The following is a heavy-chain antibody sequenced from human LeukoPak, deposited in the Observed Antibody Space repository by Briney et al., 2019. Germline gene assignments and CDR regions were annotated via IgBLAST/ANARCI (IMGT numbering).Heavy chain of an antibody. D-gene: IGHD2-21*02. CDR2: IYYSDNT. CDR1: GASTSRGDYY. Sequence: SETLSLTCTVSGASTSRGDYYWDWVRQPPGKGLEWIGTIYYSDNTDYSPSPKSRVTMSIDTSKNQFSLDLLSVTAADTAVYYCARRRQGDSRHYHFFDAWGQGNFVTVSS. CDR3: ARRRQGDSRHYHFFDA. J-gene: IGHJ4*02. V-gene: IGHV4-39*01.